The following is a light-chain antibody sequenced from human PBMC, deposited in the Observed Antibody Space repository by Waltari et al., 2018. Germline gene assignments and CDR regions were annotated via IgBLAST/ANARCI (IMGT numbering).Light chain of an antibody. CDR3: SSYAGTNNLV. V-gene: IGLV2-8*01. Sequence: QSALTQPPSASGSPGQSVTISCTGTSSDVGRYDFVSWYQQHPGKVPKLIIYEVNRRPSGVPERFSGSKSGNTASLTVSGLRAEDEADYYCSSYAGTNNLVFGGGTKLTVL. CDR1: SSDVGRYDF. J-gene: IGLJ3*02. CDR2: EVN.